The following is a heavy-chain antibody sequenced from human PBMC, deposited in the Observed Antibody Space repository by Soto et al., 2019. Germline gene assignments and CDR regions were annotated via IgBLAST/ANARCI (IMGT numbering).Heavy chain of an antibody. CDR3: ARFRSSGSYHYFDY. CDR1: GFTVSSNY. D-gene: IGHD3-10*01. CDR2: IGTAGDT. V-gene: IGHV3-13*01. J-gene: IGHJ4*02. Sequence: GGSLRLSCAASGFTVSSNYMSWVRQATGKGLEWVSAIGTAGDTYYPGSVKGRFTISRENAKNSLYLQMNSLRAGDTAVYYCARFRSSGSYHYFDYWGQGTLVTVSS.